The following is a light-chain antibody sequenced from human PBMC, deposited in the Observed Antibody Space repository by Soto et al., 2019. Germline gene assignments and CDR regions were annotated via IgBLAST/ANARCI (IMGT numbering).Light chain of an antibody. Sequence: EIVLTQSPATLSVSPGEGATLSCRASQSVGSLLAWYQQKPGQAPRLLIYRASSRATGISGSFSGSGSGTEFTLTITSLQSEDFGVYYCRQYNKWPITFGQGTRLEIK. CDR1: QSVGSL. J-gene: IGKJ5*01. CDR3: RQYNKWPIT. V-gene: IGKV3-15*01. CDR2: RAS.